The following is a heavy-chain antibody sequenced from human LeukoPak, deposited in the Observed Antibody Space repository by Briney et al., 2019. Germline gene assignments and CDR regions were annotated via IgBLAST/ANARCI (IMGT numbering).Heavy chain of an antibody. CDR3: ASGRQLGY. CDR1: GFMFSSNW. CDR2: IKEDGTET. V-gene: IGHV3-7*03. Sequence: GGPLRLSCAASGFMFSSNWMSWVRLAPGKGLEWVANIKEDGTETYYVDSVKGRFTISRDNAKNSLYLQMNSLRVEDTAVYYCASGRQLGYWGQGTLATVSA. J-gene: IGHJ4*02. D-gene: IGHD6-13*01.